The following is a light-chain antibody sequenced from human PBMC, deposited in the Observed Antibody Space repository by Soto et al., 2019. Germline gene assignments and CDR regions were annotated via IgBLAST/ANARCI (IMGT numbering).Light chain of an antibody. Sequence: EIVMTQSPATLSVSPGERATLSCRASQSVSSNLAWYQQKPCQAPRLLIYGASTRATGIPARFSGSGSGTEITLTISSLQSEDFAVYYCQHYNNWPRTFGQGTKVEIK. V-gene: IGKV3-15*01. CDR3: QHYNNWPRT. J-gene: IGKJ1*01. CDR2: GAS. CDR1: QSVSSN.